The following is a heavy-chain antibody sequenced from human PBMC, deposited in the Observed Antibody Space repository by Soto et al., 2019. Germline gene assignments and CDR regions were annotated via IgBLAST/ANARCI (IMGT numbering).Heavy chain of an antibody. CDR3: AREATYFYDTSGYSLNYFDY. CDR2: IIPIFDVS. D-gene: IGHD3-22*01. V-gene: IGHV1-69*13. Sequence: SVKVSCKTSGDTFSSYAISWVRPARGQGLEWMGGIIPIFDVSNYAQKFQGRVTITADESTSTAYMQLSSLRSEDTAVYYCAREATYFYDTSGYSLNYFDYWGQGTLVTVSS. J-gene: IGHJ4*02. CDR1: GDTFSSYA.